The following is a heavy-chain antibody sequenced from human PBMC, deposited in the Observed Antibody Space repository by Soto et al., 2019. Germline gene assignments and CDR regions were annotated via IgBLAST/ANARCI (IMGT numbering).Heavy chain of an antibody. CDR3: ARDLAWKRGKVGRYYYGMDV. CDR1: GFIFSDYY. V-gene: IGHV3-11*06. Sequence: QVLLVESGGGLVKAGGSLRLSCAASGFIFSDYYMSWVRQTPGKGLEWISYISTRSTYTNYADSVKGRFTISRDNTKNPLYLQMDSLRVEATAVYYCARDLAWKRGKVGRYYYGMDVWGQGTTVTVSS. CDR2: ISTRSTYT. D-gene: IGHD1-1*01. J-gene: IGHJ6*02.